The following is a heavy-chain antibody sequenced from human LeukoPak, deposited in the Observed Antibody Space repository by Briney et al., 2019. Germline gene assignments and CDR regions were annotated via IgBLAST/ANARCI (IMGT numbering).Heavy chain of an antibody. D-gene: IGHD3-22*01. CDR1: GFAFSSYA. CDR2: ISGSGGST. Sequence: GGSLRLSCAASGFAFSSYAMSWVRQAPGKGLEWVSAISGSGGSTYYADSVKGRLTISRDNSKNTLYLQMNSLRGEETAVYYCAKDIDYDSSGYFSRLSYYFDYWGQGTLVTVSS. V-gene: IGHV3-23*01. CDR3: AKDIDYDSSGYFSRLSYYFDY. J-gene: IGHJ4*02.